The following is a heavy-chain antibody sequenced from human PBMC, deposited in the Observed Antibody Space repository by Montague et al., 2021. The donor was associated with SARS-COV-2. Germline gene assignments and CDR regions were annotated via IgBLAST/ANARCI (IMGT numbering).Heavy chain of an antibody. CDR2: IYYSWST. V-gene: IGHV4-61*01. CDR1: GGSVSSGSYY. J-gene: IGHJ5*02. Sequence: SETLSLTCTVSGGSVSSGSYYWRCIRQPPGKGLEWIGYIYYSWSTDYDTALKNRVTISVDTSKNQFSLKLSYVTATDTAVYYCAREDRWNWFDPWGQGTLV. D-gene: IGHD5-24*01. CDR3: AREDRWNWFDP.